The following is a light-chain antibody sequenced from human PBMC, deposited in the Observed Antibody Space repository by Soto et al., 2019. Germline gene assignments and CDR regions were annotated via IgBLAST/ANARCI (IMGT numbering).Light chain of an antibody. J-gene: IGKJ4*01. CDR2: DAS. V-gene: IGKV1-33*01. Sequence: DLQMTQSPSSVSASVGDRVTITCHASQDISNYLNWYQQKPGKAPKLLIYDASNLETGVPSRFSGSGSGTDFTFTISSLQPEDIATYYCQQYDNLPLTFGGGTKVEIK. CDR1: QDISNY. CDR3: QQYDNLPLT.